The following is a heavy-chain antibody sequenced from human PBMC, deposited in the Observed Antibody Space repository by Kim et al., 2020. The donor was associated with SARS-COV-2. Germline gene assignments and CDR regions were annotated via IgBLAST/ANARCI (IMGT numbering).Heavy chain of an antibody. Sequence: KPTIKGGVTISVDRSKNQFSLKLSCVTAADTAVYYCARGYGSGSPYGMDVWGQGTTVTVSS. J-gene: IGHJ6*02. CDR3: ARGYGSGSPYGMDV. D-gene: IGHD3-10*01. V-gene: IGHV4-30-2*01.